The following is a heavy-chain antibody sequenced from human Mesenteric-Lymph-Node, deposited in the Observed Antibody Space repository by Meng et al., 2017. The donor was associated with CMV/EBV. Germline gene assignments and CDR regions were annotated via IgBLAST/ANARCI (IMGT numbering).Heavy chain of an antibody. CDR1: GYTFTSYD. CDR3: ARFTRYDSSGYYLDY. V-gene: IGHV1-8*01. J-gene: IGHJ4*02. D-gene: IGHD3-22*01. Sequence: ASVKVSCKASGYTFTSYDINWVRQATGQGLEWMGWMNPNSGNTGYAQKFQGRVTITADKSTSTAYMELSSLRSEDTAVYYCARFTRYDSSGYYLDYWGQGTLVTVSS. CDR2: MNPNSGNT.